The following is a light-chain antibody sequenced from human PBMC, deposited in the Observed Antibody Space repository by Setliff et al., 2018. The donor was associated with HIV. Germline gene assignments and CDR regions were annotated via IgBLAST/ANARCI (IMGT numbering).Light chain of an antibody. CDR1: STDVGTYNL. CDR3: CSYASGSTSLFV. J-gene: IGLJ1*01. Sequence: ALTQPASVPGSPGQSITISCTGTSTDVGTYNLVSWYQQHPGKAPKVMIYEVSKRPSGISNRFSGSKSGNTASLTISGLQPEDESDYYCCSYASGSTSLFVFGTGTKVTVL. CDR2: EVS. V-gene: IGLV2-23*02.